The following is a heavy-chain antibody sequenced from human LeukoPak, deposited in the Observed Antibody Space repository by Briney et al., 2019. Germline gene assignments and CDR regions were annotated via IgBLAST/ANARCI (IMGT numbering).Heavy chain of an antibody. V-gene: IGHV3-21*01. CDR3: ARAFYYDIIGGEGMDV. CDR2: ISNSASYI. Sequence: KPGGSLRLSCAASGFTFSTYNMNWVRQAPGKGLEWVSSISNSASYIFYADSVKGRFTISRDNAKNSLYLQMNSLRAEDTAVYYCARAFYYDIIGGEGMDVWGQGTTVTVSS. J-gene: IGHJ6*02. D-gene: IGHD3-22*01. CDR1: GFTFSTYN.